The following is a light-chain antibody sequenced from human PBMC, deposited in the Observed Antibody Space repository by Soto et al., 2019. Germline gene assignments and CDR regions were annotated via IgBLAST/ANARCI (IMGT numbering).Light chain of an antibody. CDR3: KHYFSYPSA. V-gene: IGKV1-5*03. J-gene: IGKJ2*01. CDR2: KAS. Sequence: DIQVTQSPATLSASVGDTVSITCRASQSVLTWLAWYQQKPGKAPNLLIYKASRLRDGVPSRFSGSGSGTDFTLTISSLQPDDFASYFCKHYFSYPSAFGQGTKLEI. CDR1: QSVLTW.